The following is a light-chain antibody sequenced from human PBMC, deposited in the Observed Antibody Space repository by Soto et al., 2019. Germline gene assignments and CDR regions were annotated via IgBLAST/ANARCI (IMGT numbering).Light chain of an antibody. CDR3: QQYNNWHTWT. CDR2: DAS. V-gene: IGKV3-15*01. Sequence: ETLLTQYPATLSWSPGERATLSCRASQSISSKLAWYQQKPGQAPRLLIYDASTRATGIPARFSGSGSATEFTLSISSLKSEDFAVYYCQQYNNWHTWTFGHGTKVDIK. CDR1: QSISSK. J-gene: IGKJ1*01.